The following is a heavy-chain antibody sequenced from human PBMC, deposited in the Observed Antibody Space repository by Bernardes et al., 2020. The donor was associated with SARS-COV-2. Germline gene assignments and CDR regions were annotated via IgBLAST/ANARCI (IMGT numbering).Heavy chain of an antibody. CDR1: GFTFSDYY. D-gene: IGHD6-13*01. V-gene: IGHV3-11*01. CDR3: ATIGGLASAGTSYFDS. CDR2: ISGDGRTI. Sequence: SLRLSCTASGFTFSDYYMSWVRQAPGQGLEWVSYISGDGRTIDYADSVMGRFTISRDNAKNSLYLQMNTLRAEDTALYYCATIGGLASAGTSYFDSWGQGTLVTVSS. J-gene: IGHJ4*02.